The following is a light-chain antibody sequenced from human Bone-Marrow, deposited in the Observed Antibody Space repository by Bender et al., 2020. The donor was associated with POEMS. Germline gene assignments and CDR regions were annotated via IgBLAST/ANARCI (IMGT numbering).Light chain of an antibody. V-gene: IGLV1-40*01. CDR1: SSNIGAGHD. CDR3: GTWDDTLRGRV. Sequence: QSVLTQPPSVSGAPGQKVTISCTGSSSNIGAGHDVHWYQQIPGTAPKLLIYGNINRPSGVPDRFSGSKSGTSASLAISGLRSEDEADYYCGTWDDTLRGRVFGGGTKLTVL. J-gene: IGLJ3*02. CDR2: GNI.